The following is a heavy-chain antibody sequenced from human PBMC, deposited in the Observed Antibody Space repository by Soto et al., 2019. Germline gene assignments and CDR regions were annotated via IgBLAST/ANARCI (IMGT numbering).Heavy chain of an antibody. J-gene: IGHJ4*02. Sequence: PGGSLRLSCEASGFTLGNYAMHWVRQAPGKGLEWVAFISYDGSNEDYADSVKGRLTISRDNSKNTLYLEVNSLRAEDTAVYYCATGIAAAGTYYFDYWGQGTLVTVSS. D-gene: IGHD6-13*01. CDR3: ATGIAAAGTYYFDY. CDR2: ISYDGSNE. V-gene: IGHV3-30-3*01. CDR1: GFTLGNYA.